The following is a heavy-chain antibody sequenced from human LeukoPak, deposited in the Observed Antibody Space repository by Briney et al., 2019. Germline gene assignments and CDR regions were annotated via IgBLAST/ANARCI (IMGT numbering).Heavy chain of an antibody. CDR1: GFTFSSYG. J-gene: IGHJ4*02. V-gene: IGHV3-30*18. CDR2: ISYDGSNK. Sequence: GGSLRLSRAASGFTFSSYGMHWVRQAPGKGLEWVAVISYDGSNKYYADSVKGRFTISRDNSKNTLYLQMNSLRAEDTAVYYCAKDGRRYSGSYFADYWGQGTLVTVSS. CDR3: AKDGRRYSGSYFADY. D-gene: IGHD1-26*01.